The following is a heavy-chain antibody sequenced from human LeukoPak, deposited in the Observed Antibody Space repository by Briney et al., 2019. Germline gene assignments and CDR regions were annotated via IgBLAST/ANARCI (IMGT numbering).Heavy chain of an antibody. V-gene: IGHV3-23*01. Sequence: GGSLRLSCAASGFSFRHYGMHWVRQAPGKGLEWVSAISGSGGSTYYADSVKGRFTISRDNSKNTLYLQMNSLRAEDTAVYYCARDLPFGLVTLRWLFDPWGQGTLVTVSS. CDR1: GFSFRHYG. D-gene: IGHD6-19*01. CDR3: ARDLPFGLVTLRWLFDP. J-gene: IGHJ5*02. CDR2: ISGSGGST.